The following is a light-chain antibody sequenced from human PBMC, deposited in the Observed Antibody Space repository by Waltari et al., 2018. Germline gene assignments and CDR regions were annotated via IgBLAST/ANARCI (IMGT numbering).Light chain of an antibody. CDR2: WAS. V-gene: IGKV4-1*01. CDR1: QSVLYSANSRNY. CDR3: QQYYDTPYS. Sequence: DIVMTQFPDSLAVSLGERATINYKSSQSVLYSANSRNYLSWDQQKPGQPPKVLIYWASTRASGVPDRFSGSGSGTDFTLTISSLRAEDVAVYYCQQYYDTPYSFGQGTKLEIK. J-gene: IGKJ2*03.